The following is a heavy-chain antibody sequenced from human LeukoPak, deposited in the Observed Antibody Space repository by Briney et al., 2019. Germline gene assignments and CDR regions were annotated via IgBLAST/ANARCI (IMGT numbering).Heavy chain of an antibody. V-gene: IGHV1-2*02. J-gene: IGHJ5*02. CDR2: INPNSGGT. D-gene: IGHD2-2*01. Sequence: ASVKVSCKASGYTFIGYYVHWVRQAPGQGLEWMGWINPNSGGTNYAQKFQGRVTMTGDTSTSTVYMELSSLRSEDTAVYYCARDGSDTKRSFDPWGQGTLVTVSS. CDR3: ARDGSDTKRSFDP. CDR1: GYTFIGYY.